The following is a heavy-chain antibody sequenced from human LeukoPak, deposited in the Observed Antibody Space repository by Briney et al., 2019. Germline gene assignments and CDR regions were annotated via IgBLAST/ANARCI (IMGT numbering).Heavy chain of an antibody. CDR1: GFTFSSYW. D-gene: IGHD3-10*01. CDR2: IKQDGSEK. V-gene: IGHV3-7*01. CDR3: ARAKYYYGSGSSFFDY. Sequence: PGGSLRLSCSASGFTFSSYWMSWVRQAPGKGLEWVANIKQDGSEKYYVDSVKGRFTISRDNAKNSLYLQMNSLRAEDTAVYYCARAKYYYGSGSSFFDYWGQGTLVTVSS. J-gene: IGHJ4*02.